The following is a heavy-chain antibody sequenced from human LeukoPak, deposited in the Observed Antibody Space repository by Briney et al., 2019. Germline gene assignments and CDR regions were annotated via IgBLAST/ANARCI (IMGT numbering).Heavy chain of an antibody. V-gene: IGHV3-23*01. CDR2: ISGSGGST. CDR1: GFTFSSYA. CDR3: ATTPMLDVWRWFDP. J-gene: IGHJ5*02. Sequence: PGGSLRLSCAASGFTFSSYAMSWVRQAPGKGLEWVSAISGSGGSTYYADSVKGRFTISRDNSKNTLYLQMNSLRAEDTAVYYCATTPMLDVWRWFDPWGQGTLVTVSS. D-gene: IGHD3-3*01.